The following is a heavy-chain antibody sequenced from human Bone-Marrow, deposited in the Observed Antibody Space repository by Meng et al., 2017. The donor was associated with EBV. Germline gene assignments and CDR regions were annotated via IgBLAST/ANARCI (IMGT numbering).Heavy chain of an antibody. J-gene: IGHJ4*02. CDR1: GGSISSSNW. CDR3: ARDISGTIDY. V-gene: IGHV4-4*02. CDR2: IDHSGST. D-gene: IGHD3-10*01. Sequence: QGQRQEAGPGVGKPSGTLALTCGVSGGSISSSNWWSWVRQPPGKGLEWIGEIDHSGSTNYNPSLKSRVTISIDKSKNQFSLKLSSVTAADTAVYYCARDISGTIDYWGQGTLVTVSS.